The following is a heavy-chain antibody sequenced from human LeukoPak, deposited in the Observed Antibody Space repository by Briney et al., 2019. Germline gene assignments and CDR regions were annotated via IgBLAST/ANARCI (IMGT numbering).Heavy chain of an antibody. CDR3: ARESRDGYNYFDY. V-gene: IGHV1-69*13. CDR1: GGTFSSYA. Sequence: SVKVSCKASGGTFSSYAISWVRQAPGQGLQWMGGIIPIFGTANYAQKFQGRVTITADESTSTAYMELSSLRSEDTAVYYCARESRDGYNYFDYWGQGTLATVSS. CDR2: IIPIFGTA. J-gene: IGHJ4*02. D-gene: IGHD5-24*01.